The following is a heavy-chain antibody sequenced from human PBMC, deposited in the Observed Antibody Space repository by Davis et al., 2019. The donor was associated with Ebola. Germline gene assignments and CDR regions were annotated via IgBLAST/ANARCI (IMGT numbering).Heavy chain of an antibody. Sequence: GESLKISCAASGLTFSSYGMHWVRQAPGKGLEWVAVIWYDGSNKYYADSVKGRFTISRDNSKNTLYLQMNSLRAEDTAVYYCARVNYYYGMDVWGQGTTVTVSS. V-gene: IGHV3-33*01. CDR2: IWYDGSNK. J-gene: IGHJ6*02. CDR1: GLTFSSYG. CDR3: ARVNYYYGMDV.